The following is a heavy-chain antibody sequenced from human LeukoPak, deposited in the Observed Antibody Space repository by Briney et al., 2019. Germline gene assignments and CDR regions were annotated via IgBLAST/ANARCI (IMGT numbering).Heavy chain of an antibody. CDR3: ARVHSSSWYVVDY. Sequence: GGSLRLSCAASEFSFSSYFMSWVRQAPGKGLERVSYISSSSSTIDYADSVRGRFTVSRDNAKNSLYLQMNSLRAEDTAVYYCARVHSSSWYVVDYWGQGTLVTVSS. V-gene: IGHV3-48*01. CDR2: ISSSSSTI. J-gene: IGHJ4*02. CDR1: EFSFSSYF. D-gene: IGHD6-13*01.